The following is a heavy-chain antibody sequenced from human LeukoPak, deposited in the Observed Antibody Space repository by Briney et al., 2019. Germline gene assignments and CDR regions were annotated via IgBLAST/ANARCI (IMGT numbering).Heavy chain of an antibody. CDR2: IYYSGST. Sequence: SETLSLTCTVSGGSISSYYWSWIRQPPGKGLEWIGYIYYSGSTNYNPSLKSRVTISVDTSKNQFSLKLSSVTAADTAVYYCARDAVRGVLFFDYWGQGTLVTVSS. CDR3: ARDAVRGVLFFDY. CDR1: GGSISSYY. D-gene: IGHD3-10*01. V-gene: IGHV4-59*01. J-gene: IGHJ4*02.